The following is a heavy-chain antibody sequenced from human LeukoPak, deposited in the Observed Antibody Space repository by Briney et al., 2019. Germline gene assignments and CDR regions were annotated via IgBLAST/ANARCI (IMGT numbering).Heavy chain of an antibody. Sequence: GGSLRLSCVASGFTFTNYGKMWVRQAPGKGLVWVSYINSDGRSTTYADSVKGRFTISRDNAKNTLYLQMSSLRAEDTAMYYCARNSNGMSNWGQGTLVIVSS. J-gene: IGHJ4*02. D-gene: IGHD2-8*01. CDR3: ARNSNGMSN. CDR1: GFTFTNYG. V-gene: IGHV3-74*01. CDR2: INSDGRST.